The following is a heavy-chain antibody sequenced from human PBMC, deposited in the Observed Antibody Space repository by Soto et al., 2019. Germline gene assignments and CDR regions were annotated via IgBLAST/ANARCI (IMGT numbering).Heavy chain of an antibody. J-gene: IGHJ4*02. Sequence: QVQLVESGGGVVQPGRSLRLSCAASGFTFSSYGMHWVRQAPGKGLEWVAVISYDGSNKYYADSVKGRFTISRDNSKNALYLQMNNLRAADTAVYYCAKEFQGGDDFDYWGQGTLVTVSS. V-gene: IGHV3-30*18. D-gene: IGHD5-12*01. CDR1: GFTFSSYG. CDR2: ISYDGSNK. CDR3: AKEFQGGDDFDY.